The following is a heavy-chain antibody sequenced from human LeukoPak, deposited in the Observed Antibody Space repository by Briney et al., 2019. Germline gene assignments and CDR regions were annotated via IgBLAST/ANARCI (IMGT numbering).Heavy chain of an antibody. CDR1: GVSLSCCS. Sequence: SETLSLTSSVSGVSLSCCSWIWIRQPPGKGLEWIGYMYYGGSPNYNPSLKSRVITSLDTSKNQFSLKLNSVTTADTAVYSCVTVWYSYGWFDHWGQGILVTVSS. V-gene: IGHV4-59*13. J-gene: IGHJ5*02. CDR2: MYYGGSP. CDR3: VTVWYSYGWFDH. D-gene: IGHD1-26*01.